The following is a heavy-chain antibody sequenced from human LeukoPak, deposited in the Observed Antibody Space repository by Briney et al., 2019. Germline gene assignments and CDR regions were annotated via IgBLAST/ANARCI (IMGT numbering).Heavy chain of an antibody. J-gene: IGHJ4*02. CDR2: LFHSGST. V-gene: IGHV4-59*01. CDR1: GASISSYY. D-gene: IGHD1-26*01. CDR3: ARAGASYSFDF. Sequence: SETLSLTCSVSGASISSYYWSWIRQPPGKGLEWIGYLFHSGSTNYNPSLKSRVTISVDTSKNQFSLKLNSVTAADTAVYYCARAGASYSFDFWGQETLVTVSS.